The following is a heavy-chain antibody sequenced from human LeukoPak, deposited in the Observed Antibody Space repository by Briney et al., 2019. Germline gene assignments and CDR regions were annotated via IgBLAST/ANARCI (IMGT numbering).Heavy chain of an antibody. Sequence: GESLKISCKGSGYSFTSYWIGWVRQMPGKGLEWMGIIYPGDSDTRYSPSFQGQVTISADKSISTAYLQWSSLKASDTAMYYCARFKGSGSYHWCFDYWGQGTLVTVSS. CDR1: GYSFTSYW. CDR3: ARFKGSGSYHWCFDY. V-gene: IGHV5-51*01. D-gene: IGHD3-10*01. J-gene: IGHJ4*02. CDR2: IYPGDSDT.